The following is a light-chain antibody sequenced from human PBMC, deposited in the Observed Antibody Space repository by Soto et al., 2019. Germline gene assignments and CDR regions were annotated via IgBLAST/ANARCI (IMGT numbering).Light chain of an antibody. CDR1: QSISSSY. CDR3: QQYGSSPIT. CDR2: GAS. V-gene: IGKV3-20*01. Sequence: EIVLTQSPGTLSLSPGERATLSCRASQSISSSYLAWYQQKPGQAPRLLIYGASTRATGIPDRFSGSGSGTDFTLTISRLESEDFAVYYCQQYGSSPITFGQGTRLEIK. J-gene: IGKJ5*01.